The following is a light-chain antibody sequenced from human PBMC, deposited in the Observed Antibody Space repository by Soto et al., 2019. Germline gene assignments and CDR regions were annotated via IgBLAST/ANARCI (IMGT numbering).Light chain of an antibody. CDR3: QTWGTGIVV. CDR2: LNSDGSH. V-gene: IGLV4-69*01. Sequence: QPVLTQSPSASASLGASVKLTCTLSSGHSSYAIAWHQQQPAKGPRYLMKLNSDGSHSKGDGIPDRFSGSSSGAERHLTISSLQSEDEADYYCQTWGTGIVVFGGGTKLTVL. J-gene: IGLJ2*01. CDR1: SGHSSYA.